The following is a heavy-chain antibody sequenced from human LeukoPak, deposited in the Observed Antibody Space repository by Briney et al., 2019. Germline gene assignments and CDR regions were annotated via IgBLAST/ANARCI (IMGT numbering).Heavy chain of an antibody. J-gene: IGHJ3*02. CDR2: IYTSGST. Sequence: SETLSLTCTVSGGSISSYCWSWIRQPAGKGLKWIGRIYTSGSTNYNPSLKSRVTMSVDTSKNQFSLKLSSVTAADTAVYYCARASLGYCSGGSCFYAFDIWGQGTMVTVSS. CDR3: ARASLGYCSGGSCFYAFDI. CDR1: GGSISSYC. V-gene: IGHV4-4*07. D-gene: IGHD2-15*01.